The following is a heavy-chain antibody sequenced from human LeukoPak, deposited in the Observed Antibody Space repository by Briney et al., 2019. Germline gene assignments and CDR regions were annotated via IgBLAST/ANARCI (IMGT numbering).Heavy chain of an antibody. J-gene: IGHJ6*02. CDR3: VRTAESGGLYYYGMDV. CDR2: ISYRGTNE. D-gene: IGHD3-16*01. CDR1: GFTFSTYA. Sequence: GGSLRLSCAASGFTFSTYAMHWVRQAPGKGLEWVAVISYRGTNEYYADSVMGRVSISRDNAKNTLYLQMNSLRDDDTAVYYCVRTAESGGLYYYGMDVWGQGTTVTVSS. V-gene: IGHV3-30*01.